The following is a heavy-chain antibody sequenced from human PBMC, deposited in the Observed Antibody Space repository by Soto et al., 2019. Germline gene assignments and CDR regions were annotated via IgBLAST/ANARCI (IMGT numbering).Heavy chain of an antibody. Sequence: ASVKVSCKASGYTFTGYYMHWVRQAPGQGLEWMGWINPNSGGTNYAQKFQGWVTMTRDTSISTAYMELSRLRSDDTAVYYCARAIESEDGLYGGNFGTNYGIDVRAQRTTVTGSS. CDR2: INPNSGGT. D-gene: IGHD2-21*02. V-gene: IGHV1-2*04. J-gene: IGHJ6*02. CDR3: ARAIESEDGLYGGNFGTNYGIDV. CDR1: GYTFTGYY.